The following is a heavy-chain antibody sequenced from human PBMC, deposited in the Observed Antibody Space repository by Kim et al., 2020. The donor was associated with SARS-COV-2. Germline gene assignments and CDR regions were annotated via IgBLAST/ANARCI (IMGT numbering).Heavy chain of an antibody. Sequence: GGSLRLSCAASGFTFSSYAMHWVRQAPGKGLEWVAVISYDGSNKYYADSVKGRFTISRDNSKNTLYLQMNSLRAEDTAVYYCARDVSSSMDVWGQGTTVTVSS. CDR1: GFTFSSYA. V-gene: IGHV3-30*04. D-gene: IGHD2-2*01. CDR3: ARDVSSSMDV. J-gene: IGHJ6*02. CDR2: ISYDGSNK.